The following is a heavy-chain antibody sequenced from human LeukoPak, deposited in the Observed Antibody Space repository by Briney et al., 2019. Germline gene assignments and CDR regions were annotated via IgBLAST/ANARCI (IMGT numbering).Heavy chain of an antibody. CDR2: INHSGST. CDR1: GGSFSGYY. CDR3: ARHSQWRGSWDY. D-gene: IGHD6-19*01. Sequence: SETLSLTCAVYGGSFSGYYWSWIRQPPGKGLEWIGEINHSGSTNYNPSLKSRVTISVDTSKNQFSLKLSSVTAADTAVYYCARHSQWRGSWDYWGQGTLVTVSS. V-gene: IGHV4-34*01. J-gene: IGHJ4*02.